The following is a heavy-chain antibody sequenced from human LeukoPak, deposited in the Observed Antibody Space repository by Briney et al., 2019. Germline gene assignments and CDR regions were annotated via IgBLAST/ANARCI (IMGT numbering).Heavy chain of an antibody. Sequence: GGSMRLSCAASGVTFSSNAMSWVRQAPGKGLDWVSSNSDSGGSTYYADSVKGRFTISRDNSKNTLNLQMNSLRAEDTAVYYCANSRYSSSWYLLHYWGQGTLVTVSS. J-gene: IGHJ4*02. CDR1: GVTFSSNA. V-gene: IGHV3-23*01. CDR3: ANSRYSSSWYLLHY. D-gene: IGHD6-13*01. CDR2: NSDSGGST.